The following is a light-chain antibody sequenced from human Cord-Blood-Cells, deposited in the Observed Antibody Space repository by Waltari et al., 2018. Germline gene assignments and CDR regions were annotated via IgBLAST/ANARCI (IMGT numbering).Light chain of an antibody. V-gene: IGLV2-8*01. CDR2: EVS. CDR1: SSDVGGYNY. Sequence: QSALTHPPSASGSPAQSVTISCTGTSSDVGGYNYVSWYQQHPGKAPKLMIYEVSKRPSGVPDRFSGSKSGNTASLSVSGLQAEDEADYYCSSYAGSNNLVFGGGTKLTVL. CDR3: SSYAGSNNLV. J-gene: IGLJ3*02.